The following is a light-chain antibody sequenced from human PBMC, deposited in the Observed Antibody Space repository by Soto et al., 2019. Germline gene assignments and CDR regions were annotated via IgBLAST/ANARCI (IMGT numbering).Light chain of an antibody. CDR1: QSVSSY. V-gene: IGKV3-11*01. J-gene: IGKJ1*01. CDR2: DAS. CDR3: QQYGISPT. Sequence: EIVLTQSPATLSLSPGERATLSCRASQSVSSYLAWYQQKPGQAPRLLIYDASNRATGIPARFSGSGSGTDFTLTISSLEPEDFAVYYCQQYGISPTFGQGTKVEIK.